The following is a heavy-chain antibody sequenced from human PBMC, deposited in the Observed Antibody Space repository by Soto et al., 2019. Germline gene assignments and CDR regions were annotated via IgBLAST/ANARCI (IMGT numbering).Heavy chain of an antibody. D-gene: IGHD6-6*01. V-gene: IGHV1-3*01. CDR1: GYTFTSYA. CDR3: ARDSTYSSSSARYSYGMDV. J-gene: IGHJ6*02. Sequence: GASVKVSCKASGYTFTSYAMHWLRQAPGQRLEWMGWINAGNGNTKYSQKFQGRVTFTRDTSASTAYMELSSLRSEDTAVYYCARDSTYSSSSARYSYGMDVWGQGTTVTVSS. CDR2: INAGNGNT.